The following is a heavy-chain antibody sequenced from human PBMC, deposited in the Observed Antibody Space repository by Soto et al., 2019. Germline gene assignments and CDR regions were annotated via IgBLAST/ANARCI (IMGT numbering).Heavy chain of an antibody. CDR3: AIGMAAAWEVGDY. CDR2: ISHSGHT. V-gene: IGHV4-34*01. J-gene: IGHJ4*02. D-gene: IGHD6-13*01. CDR1: VDSSSASV. Sequence: PSGTLSLTCVVYVDSSSASVWTWIRQRPGKGLECIGEISHSGHTNYNPSLKSRVTISEDTSRKQLSLEMKSVTAADSAMYYCAIGMAAAWEVGDYWAQGTPVT.